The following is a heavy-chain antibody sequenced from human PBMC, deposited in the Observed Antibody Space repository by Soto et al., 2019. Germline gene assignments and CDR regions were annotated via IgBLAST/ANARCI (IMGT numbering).Heavy chain of an antibody. V-gene: IGHV3-21*01. D-gene: IGHD6-6*01. J-gene: IGHJ4*02. CDR2: ISSSSSYI. Sequence: GGSLRLSCAASGFSFSVYTMNWVRQAPGKGLEWVSSISSSSSYIYYADSLKGRFTISRDNAKNSVYLQMNSLRAEDTAVYYCARGIAARTPPDNWGQGTLVTVSS. CDR1: GFSFSVYT. CDR3: ARGIAARTPPDN.